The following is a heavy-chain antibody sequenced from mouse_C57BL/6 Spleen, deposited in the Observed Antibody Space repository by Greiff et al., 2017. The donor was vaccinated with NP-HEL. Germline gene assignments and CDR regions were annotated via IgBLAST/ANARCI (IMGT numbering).Heavy chain of an antibody. CDR1: GYTFTSYW. D-gene: IGHD4-1*01. CDR3: ARGERGRYFDV. V-gene: IGHV1-50*01. Sequence: QVQLQHPGAELVKPGASVKLSCKASGYTFTSYWMQWVKQRPGQGLEWIGEIDPSDSYTNYNQKFKGQATLTVDTASSTAYMQLSSLTSEDSAVYYCARGERGRYFDVWGTGTTVTVSS. CDR2: IDPSDSYT. J-gene: IGHJ1*03.